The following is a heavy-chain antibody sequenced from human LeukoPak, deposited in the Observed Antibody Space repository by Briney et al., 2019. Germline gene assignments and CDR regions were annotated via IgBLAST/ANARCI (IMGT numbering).Heavy chain of an antibody. CDR2: ISAGGSSS. D-gene: IGHD2-2*01. Sequence: PGGSLRLSCAVSGFTFSGYAMSWVRQAPGKGLEWVSSISAGGSSSYYADSVKGRFTISRDNSKNTLYVQMNTLRAEDSALYYCAKGLPQGLPAAEHFDYWGQGTLVTVSP. CDR1: GFTFSGYA. J-gene: IGHJ4*02. V-gene: IGHV3-23*01. CDR3: AKGLPQGLPAAEHFDY.